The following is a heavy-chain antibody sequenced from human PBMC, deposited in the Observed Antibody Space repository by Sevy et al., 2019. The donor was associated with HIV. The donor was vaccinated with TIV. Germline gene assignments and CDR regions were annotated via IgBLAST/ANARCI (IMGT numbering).Heavy chain of an antibody. CDR2: IWYDGSNK. CDR1: GFTFSSYG. Sequence: GGSLRLSCAASGFTFSSYGMHWVRQAPGKGLEWVVVIWYDGSNKYYADSVKGRFTISRDNSKNTLYLQMNSLRAEDTAVYYCAKDRGSGRHDAFDIWGQGTMVTVSS. V-gene: IGHV3-33*06. J-gene: IGHJ3*02. CDR3: AKDRGSGRHDAFDI. D-gene: IGHD3-10*01.